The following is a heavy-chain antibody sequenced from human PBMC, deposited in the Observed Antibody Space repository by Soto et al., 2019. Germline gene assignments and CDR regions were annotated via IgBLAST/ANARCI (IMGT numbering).Heavy chain of an antibody. CDR3: ARGCSGGSCYLSAFDI. V-gene: IGHV3-48*01. CDR1: GFTFSSYS. Sequence: GGSLRLSCAASGFTFSSYSMNWVRQAPGKGLEWVSYISSSSTIYYADSVKGRFTISRDNAKNSLYLQMNSLRAEDTAVYYCARGCSGGSCYLSAFDIWGQGTMVTV. D-gene: IGHD2-15*01. J-gene: IGHJ3*02. CDR2: ISSSSTI.